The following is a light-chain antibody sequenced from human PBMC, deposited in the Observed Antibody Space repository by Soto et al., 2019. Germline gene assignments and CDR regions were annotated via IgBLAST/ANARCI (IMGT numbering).Light chain of an antibody. J-gene: IGKJ4*01. V-gene: IGKV3-11*01. CDR1: QSVSSY. Sequence: EIVLTQSPATLSLSPGERATLSCRASQSVSSYLAWYQQKPGQAPRLLIYDASNRATGIPARFSGSGSGTDFTLTISSLEPEDFAVYYCLQRSNWSSTCGGGMKVEIK. CDR3: LQRSNWSST. CDR2: DAS.